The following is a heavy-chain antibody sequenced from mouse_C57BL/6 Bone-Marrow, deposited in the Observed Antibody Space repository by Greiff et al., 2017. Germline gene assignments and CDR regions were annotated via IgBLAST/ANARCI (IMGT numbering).Heavy chain of an antibody. CDR2: IDPSDSYT. Sequence: QVQLQQPGAELVKPGASVKLSCKASGYTFTSYWMQWVKQRPGQGLEWIGEIDPSDSYTNYNQKFKGKATLTVDKSSSTAYMQLSSLTSEDSAVYYCARDYDYWYFDVWGTGTTVTVSS. V-gene: IGHV1-50*01. J-gene: IGHJ1*03. CDR1: GYTFTSYW. D-gene: IGHD2-4*01. CDR3: ARDYDYWYFDV.